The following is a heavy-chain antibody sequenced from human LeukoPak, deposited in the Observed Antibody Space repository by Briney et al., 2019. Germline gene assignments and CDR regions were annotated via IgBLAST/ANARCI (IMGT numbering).Heavy chain of an antibody. CDR1: GFNFITAA. D-gene: IGHD1-26*01. V-gene: IGHV3-23*01. Sequence: GGSLRLSCAASGFNFITAAMTWVRQAPGKGLEWVSLIGSSGGSTCYADSVKGRFTISRDNFNHTLSLQMNSLRAEDTAVYYCARGYSSRDRVGDFDYWGQGTLVTVSS. CDR3: ARGYSSRDRVGDFDY. J-gene: IGHJ4*02. CDR2: IGSSGGST.